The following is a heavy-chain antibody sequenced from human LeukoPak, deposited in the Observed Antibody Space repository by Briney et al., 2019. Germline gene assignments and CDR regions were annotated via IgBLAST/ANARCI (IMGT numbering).Heavy chain of an antibody. J-gene: IGHJ4*02. Sequence: ASVKVSCKASGYTFTNYYMHWMRQAPGQGHEWMGIINPSGGSTSYAQKFQGRVTMTRDTSTSTVYMELSSLRSDDTAVYYCARAGYDSSGYYSYWGQGTLVTVSS. CDR1: GYTFTNYY. CDR2: INPSGGST. CDR3: ARAGYDSSGYYSY. V-gene: IGHV1-46*01. D-gene: IGHD3-22*01.